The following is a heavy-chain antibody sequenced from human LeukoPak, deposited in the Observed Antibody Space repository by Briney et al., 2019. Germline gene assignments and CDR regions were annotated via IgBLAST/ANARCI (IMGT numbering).Heavy chain of an antibody. CDR3: ASNAAAFDY. CDR1: GYTCTSYY. CDR2: INPSGGST. J-gene: IGHJ4*02. Sequence: ASVKVSCKASGYTCTSYYMHWVRQAPGQGLEWMGIINPSGGSTSYAQKFQGRVTMTRDTFTSTVYMELSSLRSEDTAVYYCASNAAAFDYWGQGTLVTVSS. D-gene: IGHD6-13*01. V-gene: IGHV1-46*01.